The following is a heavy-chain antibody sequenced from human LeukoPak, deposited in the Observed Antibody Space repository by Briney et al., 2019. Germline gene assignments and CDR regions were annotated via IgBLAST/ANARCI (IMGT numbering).Heavy chain of an antibody. V-gene: IGHV3-23*01. Sequence: PGGTLRLSCAASGFTFSSYGLNWVRQAPGKGLEWVSVISGSGGSTYYADSVKGRFTISRDNAKNSLYLQMNSLRAEDTAVYYCARPYYYDSSGYYGYWGQGTLVTVSS. CDR1: GFTFSSYG. CDR3: ARPYYYDSSGYYGY. J-gene: IGHJ4*02. CDR2: ISGSGGST. D-gene: IGHD3-22*01.